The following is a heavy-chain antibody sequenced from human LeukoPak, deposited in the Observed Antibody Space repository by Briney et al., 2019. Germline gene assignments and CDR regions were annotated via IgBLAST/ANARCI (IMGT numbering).Heavy chain of an antibody. J-gene: IGHJ6*02. Sequence: ASVKVSCKASGYTFTSYDINWVRQATGQGLEWMGWMNPNSGNTGYAQKFQGRVTMTRNTSISTAYMELSSLRSEDTAVYYCARGVRGYCTNGVCYPSGMDVWGQGTTVTVSS. CDR1: GYTFTSYD. D-gene: IGHD2-8*01. V-gene: IGHV1-8*01. CDR2: MNPNSGNT. CDR3: ARGVRGYCTNGVCYPSGMDV.